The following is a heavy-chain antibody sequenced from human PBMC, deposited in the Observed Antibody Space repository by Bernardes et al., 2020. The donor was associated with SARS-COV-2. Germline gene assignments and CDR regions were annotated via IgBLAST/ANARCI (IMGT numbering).Heavy chain of an antibody. J-gene: IGHJ3*02. CDR3: TTGRGGGYSYGAFDI. V-gene: IGHV3-15*01. D-gene: IGHD5-18*01. CDR1: GFTFSNAW. CDR2: IKSKTDGGTT. Sequence: SLRLTRSVAGFTFSNAWMSWVRQAPGKGLEWVGRIKSKTDGGTTDYAAPVKGRFTISRDDSKNTLYLQMNSLKTEDTAVYYCTTGRGGGYSYGAFDIWGQGTMVTVSS.